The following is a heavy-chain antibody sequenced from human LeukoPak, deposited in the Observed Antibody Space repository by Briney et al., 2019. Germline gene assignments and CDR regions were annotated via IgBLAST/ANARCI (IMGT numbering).Heavy chain of an antibody. J-gene: IGHJ4*02. CDR2: IYSGGST. CDR1: GFTFSSYW. Sequence: GGSLRLSCAASGFTFSSYWMSWVRQAPGKGLEWVSVIYSGGSTYYADSVKGRFTISRDNSKNTLYLQMNSLRAEDTAVYYCARAITMIVGYWGQGTLVTVSS. V-gene: IGHV3-66*01. D-gene: IGHD3-22*01. CDR3: ARAITMIVGY.